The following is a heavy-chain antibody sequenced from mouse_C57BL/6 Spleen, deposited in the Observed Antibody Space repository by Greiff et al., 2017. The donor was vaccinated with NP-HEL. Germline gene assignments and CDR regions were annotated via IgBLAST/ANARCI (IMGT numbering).Heavy chain of an antibody. CDR1: GFTFSDYG. CDR3: ARTGSSSWFAY. D-gene: IGHD1-1*01. CDR2: ISSGSSTI. V-gene: IGHV5-17*01. J-gene: IGHJ3*01. Sequence: DVMLVESGGGLVKPGGSLKLSCAASGFTFSDYGMHWVRQAPEKGLEWVAYISSGSSTIYYADTVKGRFTISRDNAKNTLFLQMTSLRSEDTAMYYCARTGSSSWFAYWGQGTLVTVSA.